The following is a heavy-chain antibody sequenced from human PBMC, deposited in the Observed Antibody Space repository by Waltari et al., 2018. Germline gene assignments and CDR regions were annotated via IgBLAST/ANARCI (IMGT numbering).Heavy chain of an antibody. CDR1: GYSFTSYC. CDR2: IYPGDSDT. V-gene: IGHV5-51*03. D-gene: IGHD3-22*01. J-gene: IGHJ4*02. Sequence: EVQLVQSGAEVNKPGASLKISCKGSGYSFTSYCIVWGRQMPGKGLEWMGIIYPGDSDTRYSPSFQGQVTISADKSISTAYLQWSSLKASDTAMYYCARLGDSGYFVGIYMGYWGQGTLVTVSS. CDR3: ARLGDSGYFVGIYMGY.